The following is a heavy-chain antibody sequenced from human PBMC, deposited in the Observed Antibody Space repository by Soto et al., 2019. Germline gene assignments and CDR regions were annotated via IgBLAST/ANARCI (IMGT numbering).Heavy chain of an antibody. V-gene: IGHV4-31*02. J-gene: IGHJ6*02. Sequence: QVQLQESGPGLVKPSQTLSLTCTVSGGSISSGGYYWTWIRQHPGKGLEWIGYNYYSGITYYNPSLKSRVTISVDTSKNQFSLKLSSATAADTAVYYCARGSSIAGLYYGMDVWGQGTTVTVSS. CDR2: NYYSGIT. CDR1: GGSISSGGYY. CDR3: ARGSSIAGLYYGMDV. D-gene: IGHD6-6*01.